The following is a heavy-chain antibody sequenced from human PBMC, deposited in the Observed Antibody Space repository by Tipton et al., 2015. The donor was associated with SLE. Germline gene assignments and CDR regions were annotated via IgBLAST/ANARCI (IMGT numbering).Heavy chain of an antibody. CDR1: GGSISSYY. V-gene: IGHV4-59*12. J-gene: IGHJ6*02. D-gene: IGHD6-19*01. CDR2: IYYSGST. CDR3: ARIEQWPGYYYYGMDV. Sequence: TLSLTCTVSGGSISSYYWSWIRQPPGKGLEWIGYIYYSGSTNYNPSLKSRVTISVDTSKNQFSLKLSSVTAADTAVYYCARIEQWPGYYYYGMDVWGQGTTVTVSS.